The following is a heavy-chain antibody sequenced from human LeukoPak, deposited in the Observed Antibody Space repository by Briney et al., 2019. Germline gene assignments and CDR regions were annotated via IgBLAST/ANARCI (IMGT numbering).Heavy chain of an antibody. CDR1: GGSISPYY. Sequence: SETLSLTCTVSGGSISPYYWSWIRQHPGKGLEWIGYIYHSGSAYYNPSLKSRVTISVDTSKNQFSLKLSSVTAADTAVYYCARDGGGGSGSYARYLDSWGQGTLVTVSS. CDR3: ARDGGGGSGSYARYLDS. J-gene: IGHJ4*02. CDR2: IYHSGSA. V-gene: IGHV4-59*06. D-gene: IGHD3-10*01.